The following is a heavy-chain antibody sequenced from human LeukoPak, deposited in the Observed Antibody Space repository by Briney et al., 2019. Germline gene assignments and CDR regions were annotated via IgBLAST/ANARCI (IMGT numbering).Heavy chain of an antibody. D-gene: IGHD3-9*01. CDR2: ISSSGSTI. V-gene: IGHV3-48*03. CDR1: GFTFSSYE. CDR3: ASTVRYFDWLPRLPDYFDY. Sequence: GGSLRLSYAASGFTFSSYEMNWVRQAPGKGLEWVSYISSSGSTIYYADSVKGRFTISKDNAKNSLYLQMNSLRAEDTAVYYCASTVRYFDWLPRLPDYFDYWGQGTLVTVSS. J-gene: IGHJ4*02.